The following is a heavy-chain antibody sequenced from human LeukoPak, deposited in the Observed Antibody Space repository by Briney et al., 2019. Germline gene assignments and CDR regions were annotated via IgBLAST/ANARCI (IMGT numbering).Heavy chain of an antibody. V-gene: IGHV3-30-3*01. D-gene: IGHD2-2*02. CDR2: ISSDGSNK. Sequence: PGGSLRLSCAASGFTFSSYALHWVRQAQGKGLEWVAVISSDGSNKYYADSVKGRFTISRDNSKNTLYLQMNSLKTEDTTVYYCARAVVPTTILDYYYYMDVWGKGTTVTVSS. CDR3: ARAVVPTTILDYYYYMDV. CDR1: GFTFSSYA. J-gene: IGHJ6*03.